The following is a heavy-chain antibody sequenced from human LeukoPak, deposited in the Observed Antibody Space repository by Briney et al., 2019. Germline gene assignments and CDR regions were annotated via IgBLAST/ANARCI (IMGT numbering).Heavy chain of an antibody. CDR3: ARGRVSDY. CDR1: GGCFSGYY. CDR2: INHSGST. V-gene: IGHV4-34*01. D-gene: IGHD4-11*01. J-gene: IGHJ4*02. Sequence: PSETLSLTCAVYGGCFSGYYWSWIRQPPGKGLEWIGEINHSGSTNYNPSLKSRVTISVDTSKNQFSLKLSSVTAADTAVYYCARGRVSDYWGQGTLVTVSS.